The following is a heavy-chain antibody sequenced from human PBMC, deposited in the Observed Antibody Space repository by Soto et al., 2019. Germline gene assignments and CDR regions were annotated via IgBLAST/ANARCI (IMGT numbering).Heavy chain of an antibody. J-gene: IGHJ4*02. CDR1: GFTFDDYA. CDR3: AKDMEIAVAGNFDY. Sequence: EVQLVESGGGLVQPGRSLRLSCAASGFTFDDYAMHWVRQAPGKGLEWVSGISWNSGSIGYADSVKGRFTISRDNAKNSLYLQMNSLRAEDTALYYCAKDMEIAVAGNFDYWGQGTLVTVSS. D-gene: IGHD6-19*01. V-gene: IGHV3-9*01. CDR2: ISWNSGSI.